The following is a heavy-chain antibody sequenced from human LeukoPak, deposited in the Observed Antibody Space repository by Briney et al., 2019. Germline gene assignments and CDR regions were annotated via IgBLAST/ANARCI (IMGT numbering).Heavy chain of an antibody. CDR2: ISGSGGST. CDR1: GFTFSSYA. Sequence: GGSLRLSCAASGFTFSSYAMSWVRQAPGKGLEWVSAISGSGGSTYYADSVKGRFTFSRDNSKNTLYLQMNSLRAEDTAVYYCANDWGYYDSSGYPHWGQGTLVTVSS. V-gene: IGHV3-23*01. J-gene: IGHJ1*01. D-gene: IGHD3-22*01. CDR3: ANDWGYYDSSGYPH.